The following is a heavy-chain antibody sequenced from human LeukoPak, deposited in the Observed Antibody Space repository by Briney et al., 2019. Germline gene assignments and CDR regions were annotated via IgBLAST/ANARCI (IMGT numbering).Heavy chain of an antibody. V-gene: IGHV3-23*01. D-gene: IGHD3-22*01. CDR2: ITGNGRNT. J-gene: IGHJ4*02. CDR3: AKKGYYDGSGYYMYYFDH. CDR1: GFTFSFYA. Sequence: GGSLRLSCSASGFTFSFYAMSWVRQAPGKGLEWVSTITGNGRNTYYADSVKGRFTISRDNSKNTLYLQMNSLRAEDTAVYYCAKKGYYDGSGYYMYYFDHWGQGTLVTVSS.